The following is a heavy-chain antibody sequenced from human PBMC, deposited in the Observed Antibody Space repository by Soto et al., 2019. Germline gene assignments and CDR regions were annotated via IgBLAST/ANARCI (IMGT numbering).Heavy chain of an antibody. CDR2: IIPIFGTA. V-gene: IGHV1-69*06. CDR1: GGTFSSYA. Sequence: ASVKVSCKGSGGTFSSYAISWVRQAPGQGLEWMGGIIPIFGTANYAQKFQGRVTITADKSTSTAYMELSSLRSEDTAVYYCARVERITMIVVDTGDYYYGMDVWGQGTTVTVSS. D-gene: IGHD3-22*01. J-gene: IGHJ6*02. CDR3: ARVERITMIVVDTGDYYYGMDV.